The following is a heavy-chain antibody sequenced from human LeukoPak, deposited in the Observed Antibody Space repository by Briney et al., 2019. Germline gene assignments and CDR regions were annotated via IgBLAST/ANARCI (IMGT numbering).Heavy chain of an antibody. CDR3: AIPWDDFWCGYYDVYG. J-gene: IGHJ4*02. CDR1: GFTFSSCA. D-gene: IGHD3-3*01. Sequence: GGSLRLSCAASGFTFSSCAMSWVRQAPGKGLEWVSAISGSGGSTYYADSVKGRFTISRDNSKNTLYLQMNSLRAEDTAVYYCAIPWDDFWCGYYDVYGWGQGTLVTVSS. CDR2: ISGSGGST. V-gene: IGHV3-23*01.